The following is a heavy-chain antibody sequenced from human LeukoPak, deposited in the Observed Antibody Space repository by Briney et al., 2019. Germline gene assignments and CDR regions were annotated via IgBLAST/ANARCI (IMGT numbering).Heavy chain of an antibody. CDR1: GFTFSSYA. CDR2: ISYDGSNK. Sequence: GGSLRLSCAASGFTFSSYAMHWVRQAPGKGLEWVAVISYDGSNKYYADSVKGRFTISRDNSKNTLYLQMNSLRAEDTAVYYCARAELVDTAMVSTWYFDLWGRGTLVTVSS. D-gene: IGHD5-18*01. V-gene: IGHV3-30*04. CDR3: ARAELVDTAMVSTWYFDL. J-gene: IGHJ2*01.